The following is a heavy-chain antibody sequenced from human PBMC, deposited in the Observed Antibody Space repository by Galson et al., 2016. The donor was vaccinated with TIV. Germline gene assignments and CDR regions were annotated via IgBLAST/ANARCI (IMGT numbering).Heavy chain of an antibody. CDR3: ARPRAYSNKWWFDY. Sequence: SVKVSCKASGGAFTTYVITWVRQAPGQGLEWIGGIIPTFGSANYAQKFQGRVTITTEESTSTAYMELRSLRSDDTAVYYCARPRAYSNKWWFDYWGQGTLVTVPS. CDR2: IIPTFGSA. CDR1: GGAFTTYV. V-gene: IGHV1-69*05. D-gene: IGHD2-15*01. J-gene: IGHJ4*02.